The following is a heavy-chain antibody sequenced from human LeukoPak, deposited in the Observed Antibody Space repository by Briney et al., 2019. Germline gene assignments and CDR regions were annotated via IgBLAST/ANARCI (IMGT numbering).Heavy chain of an antibody. CDR3: AKTTVGYSSGRYPGWPADC. V-gene: IGHV3-23*01. CDR2: ICGSGGCT. D-gene: IGHD6-19*01. CDR1: GFIFNTYA. Sequence: GGSLRLSCEASGFIFNTYAIYWVRQAPGKGLEWVSGICGSGGCTCYADSVKGRFTISRDNSKNTVYLQMNSLTADDTAVYYCAKTTVGYSSGRYPGWPADCWGQGALVTVSS. J-gene: IGHJ4*02.